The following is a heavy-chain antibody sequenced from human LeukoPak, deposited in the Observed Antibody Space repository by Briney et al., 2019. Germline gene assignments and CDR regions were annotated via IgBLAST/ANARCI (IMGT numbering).Heavy chain of an antibody. J-gene: IGHJ4*02. V-gene: IGHV4-34*01. CDR3: ARAYCGGDSFADY. Sequence: SETLSLTCVVYGGSFSIYYWSWIRRPPGKGLEWIGEINHSGSTNYNPSLKSRVTISLDTSKNQFSLKLSSVTAADTAVYYCARAYCGGDSFADYWGQGTLVTVSS. CDR2: INHSGST. CDR1: GGSFSIYY. D-gene: IGHD2-21*01.